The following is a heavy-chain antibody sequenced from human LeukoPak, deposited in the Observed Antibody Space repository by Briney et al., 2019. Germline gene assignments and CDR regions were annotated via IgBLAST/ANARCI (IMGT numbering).Heavy chain of an antibody. CDR3: ARQNYDEVNYYYYGLDV. V-gene: IGHV4-59*08. CDR1: GGSISSSY. J-gene: IGHJ6*02. Sequence: SETLSLTCTVSGGSISSSYWSWIRQPPGKGLEWIASIYDSETTKYNPSLRSRATISSDTSKNQFSLKLSSVTAADTAVYYCARQNYDEVNYYYYGLDVWGQGTTVTVSS. CDR2: IYDSETT. D-gene: IGHD3-3*01.